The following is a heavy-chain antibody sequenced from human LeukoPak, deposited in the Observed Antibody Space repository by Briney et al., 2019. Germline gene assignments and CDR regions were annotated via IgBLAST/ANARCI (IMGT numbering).Heavy chain of an antibody. CDR3: LIEAEAGIRYLDY. V-gene: IGHV3-30*03. J-gene: IGHJ4*02. CDR2: ISYDGSNK. CDR1: GFTFSSYG. D-gene: IGHD3-9*01. Sequence: PGGSLRLSCAASGFTFSSYGMHWVRQAPGKGLERVAVISYDGSNKYYADSVKGRFTISRDNSKNTLYLQMNSLRAEDTAVYYCLIEAEAGIRYLDYWGQGTLVTVSS.